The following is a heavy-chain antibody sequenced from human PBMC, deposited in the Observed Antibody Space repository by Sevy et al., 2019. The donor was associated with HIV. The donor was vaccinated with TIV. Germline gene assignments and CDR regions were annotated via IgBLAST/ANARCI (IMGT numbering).Heavy chain of an antibody. CDR2: IYSGGST. CDR3: ARDRYYDASGYYYYYYGLDV. J-gene: IGHJ6*02. D-gene: IGHD3-22*01. Sequence: GGSLRRSCAASEFSVTDNYMSWVRQAPGKGLEWVSTIYSGGSTFYADSVKGRFTISRDNSKNTLYLHMNSLRAEDTAVYYCARDRYYDASGYYYYYYGLDVWGQGTTVTVSS. V-gene: IGHV3-66*01. CDR1: EFSVTDNY.